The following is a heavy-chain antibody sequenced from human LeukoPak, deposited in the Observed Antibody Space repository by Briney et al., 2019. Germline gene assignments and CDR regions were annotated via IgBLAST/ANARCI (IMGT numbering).Heavy chain of an antibody. V-gene: IGHV1-2*06. J-gene: IGHJ4*02. CDR1: GYTFTGYY. CDR2: INPNSGGT. Sequence: ASVKVSCKASGYTFTGYYMRWVRQAPGQGLEWMGRINPNSGGTNYAQKFQGRVTMTRDTSISTAYMELSRLGSDDTAVYYCARATPGIAVANYWGQGTLVTVSS. CDR3: ARATPGIAVANY. D-gene: IGHD6-19*01.